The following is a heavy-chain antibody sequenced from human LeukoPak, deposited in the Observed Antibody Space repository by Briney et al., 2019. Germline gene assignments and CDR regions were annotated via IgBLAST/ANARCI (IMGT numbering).Heavy chain of an antibody. V-gene: IGHV4-31*03. CDR2: IYYSGST. CDR1: GGSISSGGYY. J-gene: IGHJ3*02. CDR3: ARGPPRYGAFDI. Sequence: SETLSLTCTVSGGSISSGGYYWSWIRQHPGKGLEWIGYIYYSGSTYYSPSLKSRVTISVDTSKNQFSLKLSSVTAADTAVYYCARGPPRYGAFDIWGQGTMVTVSS. D-gene: IGHD1-20*01.